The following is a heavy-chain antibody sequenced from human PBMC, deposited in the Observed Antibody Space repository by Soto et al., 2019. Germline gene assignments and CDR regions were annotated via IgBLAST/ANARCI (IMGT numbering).Heavy chain of an antibody. CDR3: ARGVTVRGVITKGYYYGMDV. CDR1: GDSIIGIYH. Sequence: SETLSLTCAVSGDSIIGIYHWAWIRQSPGRGLEWIASIYHTGTTYYTPSLESRVTISVDTSKNQFSLKLSSVTAADTAVYYCARGVTVRGVITKGYYYGMDVWGQGTTVTVSS. J-gene: IGHJ6*02. D-gene: IGHD3-10*01. V-gene: IGHV4-38-2*01. CDR2: IYHTGTT.